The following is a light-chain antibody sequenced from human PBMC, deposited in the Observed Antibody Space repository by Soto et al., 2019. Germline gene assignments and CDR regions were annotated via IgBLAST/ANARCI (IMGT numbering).Light chain of an antibody. J-gene: IGKJ2*01. CDR1: QPVPMNY. CDR3: QQYGRSPYT. CDR2: GAS. Sequence: EIVLTQSPGTLSLSPGERATLSCRASQPVPMNYLAWHQQKPGQAPRLLIYGASSRATGIPDRFSGSGSGTVFTLTVSRLEPEDFAVYYCQQYGRSPYTFGQGTKLEIK. V-gene: IGKV3-20*01.